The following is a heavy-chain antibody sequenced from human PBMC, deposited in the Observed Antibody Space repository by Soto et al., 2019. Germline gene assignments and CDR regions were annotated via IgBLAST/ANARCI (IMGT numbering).Heavy chain of an antibody. CDR3: AREWGDYGNYGDDAFDI. V-gene: IGHV3-33*01. CDR1: GFTFSSYG. CDR2: IWYDGSNK. J-gene: IGHJ3*02. Sequence: QVQLVESGGGVVQPGRSLRLSCAASGFTFSSYGMHWVRQAPGKGLEWVAVIWYDGSNKYYADSVKGRFTISRDNSKNTLYLQMNSLRADDTAVYYCAREWGDYGNYGDDAFDIWGQRTMVTVSS. D-gene: IGHD4-17*01.